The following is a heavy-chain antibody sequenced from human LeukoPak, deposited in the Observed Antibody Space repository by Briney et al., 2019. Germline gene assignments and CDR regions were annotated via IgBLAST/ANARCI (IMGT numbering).Heavy chain of an antibody. D-gene: IGHD3-9*01. CDR1: GFTFSNAR. CDR2: IKSKTDGGTT. CDR3: TTGKQYYDILTGYYLAGWFDP. J-gene: IGHJ5*02. V-gene: IGHV3-15*01. Sequence: GGSLRLSCVASGFTFSNARMSWVRQAPGKGLEWVGRIKSKTDGGTTDYAAPVTGRFTISRDDSKNTLYLEMNSLKTEDTAVYYCTTGKQYYDILTGYYLAGWFDPWGQGTLVTVSS.